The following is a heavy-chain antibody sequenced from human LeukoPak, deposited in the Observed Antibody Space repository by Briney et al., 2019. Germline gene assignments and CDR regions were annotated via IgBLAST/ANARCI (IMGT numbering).Heavy chain of an antibody. CDR1: GGSINSYY. J-gene: IGHJ4*02. CDR3: ARTLAVAGGYHDY. D-gene: IGHD6-19*01. Sequence: SESLSLTCSVSGGSINSYYWSWIRQPPGEGLGWLGYIYYSGSTNYNPSLKSRVTISVDTSKNQFSLKLSSVTAADTAVYYCARTLAVAGGYHDYWGQGTLVTVSS. CDR2: IYYSGST. V-gene: IGHV4-59*01.